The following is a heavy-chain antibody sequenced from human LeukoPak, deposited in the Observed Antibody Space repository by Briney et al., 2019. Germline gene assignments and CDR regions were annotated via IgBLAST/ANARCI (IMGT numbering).Heavy chain of an antibody. CDR3: ARDWYYYGSGSYVEPFFDY. D-gene: IGHD3-10*01. V-gene: IGHV1-18*01. J-gene: IGHJ4*02. CDR1: GYTLASYG. CDR2: ISAHNGNT. Sequence: ASVKVSCKASGYTLASYGISWVRQAPGQGLEWMGWISAHNGNTNYAQKFQARVTMTTDTSTNTAYMELRSLRYDDTAVYYCARDWYYYGSGSYVEPFFDYWGQGTLVTVSS.